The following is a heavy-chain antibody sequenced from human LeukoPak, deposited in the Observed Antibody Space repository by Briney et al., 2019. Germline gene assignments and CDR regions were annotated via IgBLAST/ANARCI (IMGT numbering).Heavy chain of an antibody. J-gene: IGHJ1*01. CDR2: ISARGGGT. CDR3: ETGIWTGYYRGGYFKG. CDR1: GFSVGGYA. V-gene: IGHV3-23*01. D-gene: IGHD3/OR15-3a*01. Sequence: GGSLRLSCAASGFSVGGYARSWIRQAPGKGLEWVSDISARGGGTYYVDSVKGRFTIFRDTCENTLELQRNSLSARDAAVYYCETGIWTGYYRGGYFKGWGQGSLVTV.